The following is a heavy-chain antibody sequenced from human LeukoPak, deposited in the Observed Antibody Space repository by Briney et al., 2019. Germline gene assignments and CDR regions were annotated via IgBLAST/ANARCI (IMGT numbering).Heavy chain of an antibody. J-gene: IGHJ4*02. CDR3: ARPVSGRNWPLDY. D-gene: IGHD1-20*01. CDR2: IYPADSDP. CDR1: GYSFTTYW. V-gene: IGHV5-51*01. Sequence: GESLKISCKTSGYSFTTYWIGWVRQMPGKGLEWMGIIYPADSDPRYSPSFQGQVTISADKSIGTAYLEWSSLRASDTAIYYCARPVSGRNWPLDYWGQGTLVTVSS.